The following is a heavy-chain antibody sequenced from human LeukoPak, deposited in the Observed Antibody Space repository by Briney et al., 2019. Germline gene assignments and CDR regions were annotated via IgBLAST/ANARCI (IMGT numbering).Heavy chain of an antibody. CDR2: ISWNSGSI. J-gene: IGHJ4*02. D-gene: IGHD1-26*01. Sequence: PGGSLRLSCAASGFTFDDYAMHWVRHAPGKGLEWVSGISWNSGSIGYADSVKGRFTISRDNAKNSLYLQRNSLRAEDTALYYCAKESGSGQRGQYFDYWGQGTLVTVSS. V-gene: IGHV3-9*01. CDR3: AKESGSGQRGQYFDY. CDR1: GFTFDDYA.